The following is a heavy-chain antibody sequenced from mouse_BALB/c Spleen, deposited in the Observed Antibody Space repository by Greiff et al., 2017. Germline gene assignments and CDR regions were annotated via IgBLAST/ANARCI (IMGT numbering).Heavy chain of an antibody. V-gene: IGHV5-12-1*01. D-gene: IGHD2-4*01. CDR3: ARHEAYYDYDGDYYAMDY. CDR2: ISSGGGST. CDR1: GFAFSSYD. J-gene: IGHJ4*01. Sequence: EVQRVESGGGLVKPGRSLKLSCAASGFAFSSYDMSWVRQTPEKRLEWVAYISSGGGSTYYPDTVKGRFTISRDNAKNTLYLQMSSLKSEDTAMYYCARHEAYYDYDGDYYAMDYWGQGTSVTVSS.